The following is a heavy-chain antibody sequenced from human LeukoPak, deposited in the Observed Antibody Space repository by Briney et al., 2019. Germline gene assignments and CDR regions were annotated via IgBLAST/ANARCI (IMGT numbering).Heavy chain of an antibody. D-gene: IGHD1-26*01. CDR3: ARISGSYYGIYYSYGMDV. Sequence: SETLSLTCTVSGGSISSYYWSWIRQPPGKGLEWIGYIYYSGSTYYNPSLKSRVTISVDTSKNQFSLKLSSVTAADTAVYYCARISGSYYGIYYSYGMDVWGQGTTVTVS. CDR1: GGSISSYY. CDR2: IYYSGST. V-gene: IGHV4-59*08. J-gene: IGHJ6*02.